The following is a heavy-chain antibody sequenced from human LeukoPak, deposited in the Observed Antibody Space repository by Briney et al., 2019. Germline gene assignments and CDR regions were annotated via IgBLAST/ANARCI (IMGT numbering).Heavy chain of an antibody. Sequence: GASVKVSCKASGGTFSSYAISWVRQAPGQGLEWMGRIIPILGIANYAQKFQGRVTITADKSTSTAYMELSSLRSGDTAVYYCARDAPARMITFGGVISWGQGTLVTVSS. CDR1: GGTFSSYA. V-gene: IGHV1-69*04. D-gene: IGHD3-16*02. CDR3: ARDAPARMITFGGVIS. CDR2: IIPILGIA. J-gene: IGHJ5*02.